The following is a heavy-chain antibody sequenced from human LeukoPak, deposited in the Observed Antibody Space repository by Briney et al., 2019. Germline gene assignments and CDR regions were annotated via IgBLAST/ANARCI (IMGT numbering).Heavy chain of an antibody. CDR1: GGSISSSRYF. CDR2: IYYSGSA. V-gene: IGHV4-39*01. CDR3: ARHSCSGISCPTLPHNWFDP. J-gene: IGHJ5*02. D-gene: IGHD2-2*01. Sequence: PSETLSLTCTVSGGSISSSRYFWGWIRQPPGKGLEWIGSIYYSGSAYYNPSLKSRVTISVDSSKSQFSLKLRSVTAADTAVFYCARHSCSGISCPTLPHNWFDPWGQGTLVTVSS.